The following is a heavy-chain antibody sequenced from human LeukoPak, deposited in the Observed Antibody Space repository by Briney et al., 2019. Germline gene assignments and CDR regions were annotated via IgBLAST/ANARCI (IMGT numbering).Heavy chain of an antibody. J-gene: IGHJ3*02. Sequence: GASVKVSCKASGYTFTKYAMNWVRQAPGQGLEWMGWINTNTGNPTYAQGFTGRFVFSLDTSVSTAYLQISSLKAEDTAVYYCARVIAAADRRAFDIWGQGTMVTVSS. CDR3: ARVIAAADRRAFDI. D-gene: IGHD6-13*01. CDR1: GYTFTKYA. CDR2: INTNTGNP. V-gene: IGHV7-4-1*02.